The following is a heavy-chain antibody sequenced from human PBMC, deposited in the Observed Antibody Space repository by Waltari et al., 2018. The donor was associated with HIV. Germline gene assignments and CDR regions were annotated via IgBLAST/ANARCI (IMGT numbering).Heavy chain of an antibody. CDR3: ARTSPTYSYGFAQPGIFDY. CDR1: GYTFTSYG. Sequence: QVQLVQSGAEVKKPGASVKVSCKASGYTFTSYGISWVRQAPGQGLEWMGWISAYNGNTNYAQKLQGRVTMTTDTSTSTAYMELRSLRSDDTAVYYCARTSPTYSYGFAQPGIFDYWGQGTLVTVSS. J-gene: IGHJ4*02. V-gene: IGHV1-18*01. D-gene: IGHD5-18*01. CDR2: ISAYNGNT.